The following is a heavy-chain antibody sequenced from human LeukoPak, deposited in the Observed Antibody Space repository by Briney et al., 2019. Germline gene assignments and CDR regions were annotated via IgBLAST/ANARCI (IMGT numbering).Heavy chain of an antibody. J-gene: IGHJ5*02. V-gene: IGHV4-39*01. CDR3: ARLSRVAGRLSGIDP. D-gene: IGHD6-19*01. Sequence: SETLSLTCTVSGGSISSSSYYWGWLRQPPGKGLDWFGTISYSESTYYNPTLKSRVIISVDTSTNQSSLKVSSVTTADTSVHYCARLSRVAGRLSGIDPWGQGILVTVSS. CDR2: ISYSEST. CDR1: GGSISSSSYY.